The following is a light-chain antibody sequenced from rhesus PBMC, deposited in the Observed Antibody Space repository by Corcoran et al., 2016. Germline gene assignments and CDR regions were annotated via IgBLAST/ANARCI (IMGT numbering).Light chain of an antibody. Sequence: QSALTQPASVSGSPGQSITISCVGISSDADVYDYVSWYQHHPGKAPKVIIYDVSKRPSGVPDRLSGSKSGNTASLTISGLQPDDEADFYCCSYAGTFTYVFGTGTKVTVL. V-gene: IGLV2-23*01. CDR1: SSDADVYDY. CDR2: DVS. J-gene: IGLJ6*01. CDR3: CSYAGTFTYV.